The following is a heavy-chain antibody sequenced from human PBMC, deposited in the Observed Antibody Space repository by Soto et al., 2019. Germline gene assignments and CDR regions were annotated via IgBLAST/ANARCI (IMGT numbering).Heavy chain of an antibody. Sequence: SETLSLICTVSGGSMSEYFWSWIRQSPGKGLEWIGYVYYLGSTDYNPSLKSRVTISMDTSKRQFSLKLSSVTVADTAVYYCARDGYDGSGSPYPAYWGLGAQLTVSS. V-gene: IGHV4-59*01. J-gene: IGHJ4*02. CDR3: ARDGYDGSGSPYPAY. D-gene: IGHD3-10*01. CDR2: VYYLGST. CDR1: GGSMSEYF.